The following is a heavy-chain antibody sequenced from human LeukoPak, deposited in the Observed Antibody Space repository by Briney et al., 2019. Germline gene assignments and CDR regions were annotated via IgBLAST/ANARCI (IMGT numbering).Heavy chain of an antibody. Sequence: PGGSLRLSCAASGFTFSSYWMGWVRQAPGKGLEWVANIKQDGSEKYYVDSVKGRFTISRDNAKNSLYLQMNSLRAEDTAVYYCARDMFDFWSGYPIYYYYYGMDVWGQGTTVTVSS. V-gene: IGHV3-7*01. CDR3: ARDMFDFWSGYPIYYYYYGMDV. J-gene: IGHJ6*02. CDR1: GFTFSSYW. D-gene: IGHD3-3*01. CDR2: IKQDGSEK.